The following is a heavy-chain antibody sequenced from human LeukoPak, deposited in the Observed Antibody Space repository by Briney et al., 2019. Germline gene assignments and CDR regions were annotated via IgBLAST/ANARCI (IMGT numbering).Heavy chain of an antibody. CDR3: ARDRDYYFDY. D-gene: IGHD3-10*01. CDR2: ISSSGSTI. CDR1: GFTFSSYG. J-gene: IGHJ4*02. Sequence: GGSLRLSCAASGFTFSSYGMNWVRQAPGKGLEWVSYISSSGSTIYYADSVKGRFTISRDNSKNTLYLQMNSLRAEDTAVYYCARDRDYYFDYWGQGTLVTVSS. V-gene: IGHV3-48*01.